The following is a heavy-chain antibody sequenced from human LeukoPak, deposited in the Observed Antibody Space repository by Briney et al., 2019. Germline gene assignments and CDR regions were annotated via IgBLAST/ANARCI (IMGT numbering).Heavy chain of an antibody. V-gene: IGHV1-2*02. J-gene: IGHJ4*02. Sequence: ASVKVSCKTSGYTFTDCYLHWVRQAPGQGLEWMGWINPNSGGTHYARKYQGRVTMTSDTSSSTAYMELNRLDSDDTAVYFCARERRKGVVSAIVDYWGQGTLVTVSS. D-gene: IGHD2-15*01. CDR1: GYTFTDCY. CDR3: ARERRKGVVSAIVDY. CDR2: INPNSGGT.